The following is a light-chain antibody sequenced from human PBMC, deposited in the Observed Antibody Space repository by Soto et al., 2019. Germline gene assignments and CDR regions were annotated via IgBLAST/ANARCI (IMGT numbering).Light chain of an antibody. CDR3: QHYESLPT. Sequence: DIQMTQSPSSLSASVGDSITITCQASQDINVFLNWYQQKPGKXPXXLIYDASNLETGVPSRFSGSGSGSDFTLTINNLEPEDLATDYCQHYESLPTFGQGTRLEIK. CDR2: DAS. J-gene: IGKJ5*01. CDR1: QDINVF. V-gene: IGKV1-33*01.